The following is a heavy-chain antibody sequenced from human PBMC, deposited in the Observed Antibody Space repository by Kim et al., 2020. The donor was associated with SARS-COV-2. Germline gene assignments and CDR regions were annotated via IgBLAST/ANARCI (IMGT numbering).Heavy chain of an antibody. CDR2: IYSGGST. Sequence: GGSLRLSCAASGFTVSSNYMSWVRQAPGKGLEWVSVIYSGGSTYYADSVKGRFTISRDNSKNTLYLQMNSLRAEDTAVYYCARWLYYYGMDVWGQGTTVTVSS. D-gene: IGHD6-19*01. CDR3: ARWLYYYGMDV. J-gene: IGHJ6*02. CDR1: GFTVSSNY. V-gene: IGHV3-53*01.